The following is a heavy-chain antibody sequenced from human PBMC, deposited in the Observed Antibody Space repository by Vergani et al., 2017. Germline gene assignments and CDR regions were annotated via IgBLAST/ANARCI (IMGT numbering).Heavy chain of an antibody. D-gene: IGHD3-16*01. CDR1: GDSISSNNC. J-gene: IGHJ3*02. Sequence: QVQLQESGPGLVKPPGTLSLTCAVSGDSISSNNCWTWVRQPPGKGLEWIATVFHSGSAYYNPSLRRRVTISVETSKNQFSLRLTTLTAADTAVYYCARQFWVSQGVGAFETWGRGTEVSVSS. CDR2: VFHSGSA. V-gene: IGHV4-4*03. CDR3: ARQFWVSQGVGAFET.